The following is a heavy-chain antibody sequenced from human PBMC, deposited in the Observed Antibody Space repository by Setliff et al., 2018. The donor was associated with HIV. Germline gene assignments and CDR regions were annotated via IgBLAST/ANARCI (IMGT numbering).Heavy chain of an antibody. V-gene: IGHV1-2*02. CDR2: INPNSGGT. D-gene: IGHD5-12*01. Sequence: ASVKVSCKASGYTFIGDYMHWVRQAPGQGLEWMGWINPNSGGTNFAQKFQGXXXMTRDTSISTAYMELSRLRSDDTAVYYCARGGLATGAFDIWGQGTMVTVSS. CDR1: GYTFIGDY. CDR3: ARGGLATGAFDI. J-gene: IGHJ3*02.